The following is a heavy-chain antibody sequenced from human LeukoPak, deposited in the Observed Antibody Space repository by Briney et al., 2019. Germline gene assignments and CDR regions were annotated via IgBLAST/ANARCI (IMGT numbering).Heavy chain of an antibody. CDR3: TRVRSGNDFDY. CDR1: GFTFGDYA. CDR2: IRSIAYGGTT. V-gene: IGHV3-49*04. D-gene: IGHD3-10*01. Sequence: GGSLRLSCTASGFTFGDYAMSWVRQAPGKGLEWVGFIRSIAYGGTTQYAASVKGRFSISRDDSKSIAYLQMSSLKTEDTAVYYCTRVRSGNDFDYWGQGTLVTVSS. J-gene: IGHJ4*02.